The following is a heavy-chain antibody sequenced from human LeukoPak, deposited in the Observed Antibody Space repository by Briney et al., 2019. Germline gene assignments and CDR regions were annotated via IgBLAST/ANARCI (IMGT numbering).Heavy chain of an antibody. V-gene: IGHV4-34*01. CDR3: ARSPTPLMSSYYYMDV. Sequence: SSETLSLTCAVYGGSFSGYYWSWIRQPPGKGLEWIGEINHSGSTNYNPSLKSRVTISVDTSKNQFSLKLSFVTAADTAVYYCARSPTPLMSSYYYMDVWGKGTTVTVSS. D-gene: IGHD2-8*01. CDR1: GGSFSGYY. J-gene: IGHJ6*03. CDR2: INHSGST.